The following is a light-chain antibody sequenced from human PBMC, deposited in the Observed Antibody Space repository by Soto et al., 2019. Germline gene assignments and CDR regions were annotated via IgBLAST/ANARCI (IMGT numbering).Light chain of an antibody. J-gene: IGKJ4*01. CDR2: DAS. CDR3: QQRSNWPRFT. V-gene: IGKV3-11*01. CDR1: QSVSSY. Sequence: EIVLTQSPATLFLSPGERATLSCRASQSVSSYLAWYQQKPGQAPRLLIYDASNRATGIPARFSGSGSGTDFTLTISSLEPEDFAVYYCQQRSNWPRFTFGGGTKV.